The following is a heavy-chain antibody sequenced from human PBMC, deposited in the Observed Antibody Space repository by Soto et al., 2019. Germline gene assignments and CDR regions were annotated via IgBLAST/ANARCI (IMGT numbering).Heavy chain of an antibody. V-gene: IGHV3-23*01. CDR2: ISGSGGST. D-gene: IGHD5-12*01. CDR3: AKPLRAGYYYYMDV. J-gene: IGHJ6*03. CDR1: GFTFSSYT. Sequence: GGSLRLSCAASGFTFSSYTMSWVRQAPGKGLEWVSAISGSGGSTYYADSVRGRFTISRDNSKNTLYLQMNSLRAEDTAVYYCAKPLRAGYYYYMDVWAKGTTVTVSS.